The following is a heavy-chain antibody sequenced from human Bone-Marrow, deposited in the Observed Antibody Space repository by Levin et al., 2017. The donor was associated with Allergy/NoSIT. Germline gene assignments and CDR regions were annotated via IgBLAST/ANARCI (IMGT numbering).Heavy chain of an antibody. Sequence: GGSLRLSCVASGFTFRSFGMHWVRQAPGKGLEWVAIIWYDGSEKYYIDSVKGRFTISRDNSKNTLYLQMNGLRAEDTAVYYCARRLVPAGQAYYGMDVWGQGTTVIVSS. D-gene: IGHD1-26*01. CDR2: IWYDGSEK. V-gene: IGHV3-33*01. CDR3: ARRLVPAGQAYYGMDV. J-gene: IGHJ6*02. CDR1: GFTFRSFG.